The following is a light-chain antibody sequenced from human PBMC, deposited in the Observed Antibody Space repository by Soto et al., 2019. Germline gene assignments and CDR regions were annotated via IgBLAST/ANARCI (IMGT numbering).Light chain of an antibody. CDR1: NIVSKS. J-gene: IGLJ1*01. Sequence: SYVLTQPPSVSVAPGQTARITCGGNNIVSKSVHCYQQKPGQAPVLVVDDDSDRPSGIHERFSGSNAGNTATLTISRVEAGDEADYFCHVWDSSSEHVFGTGTKLTVL. CDR2: DDS. V-gene: IGLV3-21*02. CDR3: HVWDSSSEHV.